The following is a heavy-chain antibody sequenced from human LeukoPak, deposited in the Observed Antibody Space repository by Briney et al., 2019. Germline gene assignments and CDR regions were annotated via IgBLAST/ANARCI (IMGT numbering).Heavy chain of an antibody. V-gene: IGHV1-8*01. Sequence: ASVKVSCKASGYTFTSYDINWVRQATGQGLEWMGWMNPNSGSTGYAQKFQGRVTMTRNTSISTAYMELSSLRSEDTAVYYCARGVGSGYDLMSYYYYMDVWGKGTTVTVSS. J-gene: IGHJ6*03. CDR3: ARGVGSGYDLMSYYYYMDV. CDR1: GYTFTSYD. D-gene: IGHD5-12*01. CDR2: MNPNSGST.